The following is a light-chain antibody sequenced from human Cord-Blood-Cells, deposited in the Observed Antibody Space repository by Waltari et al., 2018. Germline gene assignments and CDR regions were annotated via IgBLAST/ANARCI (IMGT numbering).Light chain of an antibody. J-gene: IGKJ2*01. CDR3: QQSYSTPYT. V-gene: IGKV1-39*01. Sequence: DIQMTQSPSSLSASVGDRVTINCRASQSISSYLNWYQQKPGKAPKLLIYAASSLQSGVPSRVSGSGSGTDFALTISSLQPEDFATYYCQQSYSTPYTFGQGTRLESK. CDR1: QSISSY. CDR2: AAS.